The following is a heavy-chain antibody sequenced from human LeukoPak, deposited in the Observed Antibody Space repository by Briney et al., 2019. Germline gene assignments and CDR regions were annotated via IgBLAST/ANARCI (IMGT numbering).Heavy chain of an antibody. CDR1: GFTFSNYG. CDR3: ARESWGSIGIYNWFDP. Sequence: GGSLRLSCAASGFTFSNYGMNWVRQAPGKGLEWVSRISGTGGTTFYADSVKGRFTISRDNSKNTLYLQMNSLRAEDTAVYYCARESWGSIGIYNWFDPWGQGTLVTVSS. J-gene: IGHJ5*02. V-gene: IGHV3-23*01. CDR2: ISGTGGTT. D-gene: IGHD3-16*01.